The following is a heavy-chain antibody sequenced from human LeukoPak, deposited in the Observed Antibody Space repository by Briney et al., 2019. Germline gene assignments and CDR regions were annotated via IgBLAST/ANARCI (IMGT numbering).Heavy chain of an antibody. CDR3: ARIGIAVAGRGVDY. Sequence: GGSLRLSCAASGFTFSSYSMNCVRQAPGKGLEWVSSISSSSSYIYYADSVKGRFTISRDNAKNSLYLQMNSLRAEDTAVYYCARIGIAVAGRGVDYWGQGTLVTVSS. D-gene: IGHD6-19*01. CDR1: GFTFSSYS. CDR2: ISSSSSYI. J-gene: IGHJ4*02. V-gene: IGHV3-21*01.